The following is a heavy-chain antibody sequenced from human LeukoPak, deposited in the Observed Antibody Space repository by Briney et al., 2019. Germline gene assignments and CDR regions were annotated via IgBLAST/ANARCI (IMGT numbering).Heavy chain of an antibody. Sequence: TLSLTCTVSGGSISTYYWSWIRQPPGKALECLGIIYWDDDKRYSSSLKSRLTITKDTSKNQVVLTMTNMDPVDTATFYCARLTVPAHYAMGVWGQGTTVTVSS. D-gene: IGHD6-19*01. CDR2: IYWDDDK. CDR3: ARLTVPAHYAMGV. J-gene: IGHJ6*02. CDR1: GGSISTYYW. V-gene: IGHV2-5*08.